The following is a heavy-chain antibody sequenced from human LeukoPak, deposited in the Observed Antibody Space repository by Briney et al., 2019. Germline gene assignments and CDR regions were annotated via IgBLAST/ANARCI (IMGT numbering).Heavy chain of an antibody. CDR1: GFTVSTNY. J-gene: IGHJ3*02. V-gene: IGHV3-53*01. CDR2: IYSGGST. D-gene: IGHD6-6*01. CDR3: GRVGGRSKAAKGDAFDI. Sequence: GGSLRLSCVASGFTVSTNYMNWVRQAPGKGLEWVSVIYSGGSTSYADSVKGRFTISRDNAQNSMYLQMNSLRAEDTAVYYCGRVGGRSKAAKGDAFDIWGQGTMVTVSS.